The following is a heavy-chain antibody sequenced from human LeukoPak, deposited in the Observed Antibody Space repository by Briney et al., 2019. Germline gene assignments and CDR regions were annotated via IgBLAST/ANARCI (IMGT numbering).Heavy chain of an antibody. V-gene: IGHV3-23*01. CDR1: GFTFSSYA. CDR2: ISGSGGST. Sequence: TGGSLRLSCAASGFTFSSYAMSWVRQAPGKGLEWVSAISGSGGSTYYADSVKGRFTISRDNSKNTLYLQMNSLRAEDTAVYYCAKGGYCSGGSCYWLWFDPWGQGTLVTVSS. D-gene: IGHD2-15*01. J-gene: IGHJ5*02. CDR3: AKGGYCSGGSCYWLWFDP.